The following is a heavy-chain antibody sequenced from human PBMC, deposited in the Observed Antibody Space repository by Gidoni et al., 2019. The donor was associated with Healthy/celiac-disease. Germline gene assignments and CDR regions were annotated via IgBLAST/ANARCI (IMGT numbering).Heavy chain of an antibody. CDR1: GFTFSSYD. V-gene: IGHV3-13*01. Sequence: EVQLVESGGGLVQPGGSLRLSCAASGFTFSSYDMHWVRQATGKGLEWVAAIGTAGYTYYPGSVKGRFTISRENAKNSLYLQMNSLRAGDTAVYYCARGGSCITGTTNLDPWGQGTLVTVSS. CDR3: ARGGSCITGTTNLDP. J-gene: IGHJ5*02. CDR2: IGTAGYT. D-gene: IGHD1-7*01.